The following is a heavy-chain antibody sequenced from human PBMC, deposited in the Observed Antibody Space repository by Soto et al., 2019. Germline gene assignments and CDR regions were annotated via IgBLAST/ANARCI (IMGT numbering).Heavy chain of an antibody. J-gene: IGHJ4*02. Sequence: GGSLRLSCAASGFTFSSYGMHWVRQASGKGLEWVAVISYDGSNKDYAGSVTGRFTISRYNSKYTLYLQMYSLRAKDTAVYYIVKPTGYSSGWYSVLEYYFAYWGKGTLV. CDR1: GFTFSSYG. V-gene: IGHV3-30*18. D-gene: IGHD6-19*01. CDR3: VKPTGYSSGWYSVLEYYFAY. CDR2: ISYDGSNK.